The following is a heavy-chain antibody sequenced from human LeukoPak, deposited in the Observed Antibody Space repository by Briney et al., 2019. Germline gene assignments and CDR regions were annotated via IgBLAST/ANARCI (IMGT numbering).Heavy chain of an antibody. D-gene: IGHD1-26*01. CDR3: ARGIVGVFGAFDI. CDR2: IYYSGST. V-gene: IGHV4-59*01. J-gene: IGHJ3*02. Sequence: SETLSLTCSVSGGSISYYYWSWIRQPPGKGLEWIGYIYYSGSTNYNPSLKSRVTISVDTSKNQFSLKLSSVTAADTAVYYCARGIVGVFGAFDIWGQGTMVTVSS. CDR1: GGSISYYY.